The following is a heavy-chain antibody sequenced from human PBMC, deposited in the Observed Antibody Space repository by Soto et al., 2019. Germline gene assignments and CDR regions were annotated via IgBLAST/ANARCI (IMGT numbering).Heavy chain of an antibody. CDR2: MHYTGST. CDR1: GASISGHY. J-gene: IGHJ4*02. V-gene: IGHV4-59*11. D-gene: IGHD3-10*02. CDR3: AGGPGLFTLF. Sequence: SENLSLTCTVSGASISGHYWGWVRQPPGKRPEWIGYMHYTGSTNYNPSLQSRVAISLDTSKNQYSLNLISLTATDTAVYYCAGGPGLFTLFWGLGTLVTVSS.